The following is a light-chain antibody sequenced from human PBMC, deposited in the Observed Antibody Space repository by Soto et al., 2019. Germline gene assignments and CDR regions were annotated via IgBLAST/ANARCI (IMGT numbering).Light chain of an antibody. J-gene: IGKJ3*01. CDR2: GAS. V-gene: IGKV3-20*01. Sequence: ERVLTQSPGPLSLSPGERATLSSRASQSVSSSYLAWYQQKPGQAPRLLIYGASGRAAGIPDRFSGSGAGTDFTLTISRLEPEDFAVYYCQQYSSSPLFTFGPGTKVDIK. CDR3: QQYSSSPLFT. CDR1: QSVSSSY.